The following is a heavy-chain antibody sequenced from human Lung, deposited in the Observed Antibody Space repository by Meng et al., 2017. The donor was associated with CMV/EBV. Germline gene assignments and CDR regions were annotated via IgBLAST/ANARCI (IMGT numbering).Heavy chain of an antibody. D-gene: IGHD3-3*01. CDR2: ISAYSGNT. Sequence: AVKVSCXASGYIFTNYGISWVRQAPGQGLEWMGWISAYSGNTNFAQNLQGRVTMTTDTSTSTAYMELRSLRSDDTAVYYCARNTIFGVVIIPWFDYWGQGNRVTCSS. CDR1: GYIFTNYG. V-gene: IGHV1-18*01. J-gene: IGHJ4*02. CDR3: ARNTIFGVVIIPWFDY.